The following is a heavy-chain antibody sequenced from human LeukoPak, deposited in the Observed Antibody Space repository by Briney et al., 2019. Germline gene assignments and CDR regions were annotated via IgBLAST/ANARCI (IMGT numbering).Heavy chain of an antibody. CDR1: GGSISSYY. D-gene: IGHD5-24*01. CDR2: IYYSGST. Sequence: PSETLSLTCTVSGGSISSYYWSWIRQPPGKGLEWIGYIYYSGSTNYNPSLKSRVTISVDTSKNQFSLKLSSVTAADTAVYYCASTERYPFGYFDYWGQGTLVTVSS. V-gene: IGHV4-59*01. J-gene: IGHJ4*02. CDR3: ASTERYPFGYFDY.